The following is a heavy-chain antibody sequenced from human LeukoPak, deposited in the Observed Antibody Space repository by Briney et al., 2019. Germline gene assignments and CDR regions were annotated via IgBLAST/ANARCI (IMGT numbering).Heavy chain of an antibody. J-gene: IGHJ2*01. V-gene: IGHV1-2*02. D-gene: IGHD3-22*01. Sequence: GASVKVSCKASGYSFTGNYMHWVRLAPGQGLEWMGWIHPVSGGTSYAQKFQGRVTMTRDTSIRTAYMELSSLRSDDTAVYYCARGSGIVEGLPLYWYFDLWGRGTLVTVSS. CDR3: ARGSGIVEGLPLYWYFDL. CDR2: IHPVSGGT. CDR1: GYSFTGNY.